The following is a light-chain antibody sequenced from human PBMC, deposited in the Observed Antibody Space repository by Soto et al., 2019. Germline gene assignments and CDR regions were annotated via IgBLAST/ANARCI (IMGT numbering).Light chain of an antibody. Sequence: QSVLTQPASVSGSPGQSITLSCTGTSSDVGGYNYVSGYQQHPGKAPKLMIYDVSNRPSGVSNRFSGSKSGNTASLTISGLQAEDEADYYCSSYTTSSTLVFGGGTKLTVL. CDR1: SSDVGGYNY. J-gene: IGLJ2*01. V-gene: IGLV2-14*01. CDR3: SSYTTSSTLV. CDR2: DVS.